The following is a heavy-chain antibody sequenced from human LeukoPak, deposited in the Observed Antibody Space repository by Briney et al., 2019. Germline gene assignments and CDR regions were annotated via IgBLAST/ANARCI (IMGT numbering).Heavy chain of an antibody. Sequence: ASVKVSCKASGGTFSSYAINWVRQAPGQGLEWMGRIIPILGITNYTQKFQGRVTITADKSTSTAYMELSSLRSEDTAVYYCARGNDYHFDYWGQGTLVTVSS. D-gene: IGHD4-11*01. CDR2: IIPILGIT. CDR3: ARGNDYHFDY. V-gene: IGHV1-69*04. J-gene: IGHJ4*02. CDR1: GGTFSSYA.